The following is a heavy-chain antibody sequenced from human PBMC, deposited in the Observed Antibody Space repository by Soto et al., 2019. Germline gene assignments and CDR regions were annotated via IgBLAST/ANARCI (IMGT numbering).Heavy chain of an antibody. V-gene: IGHV4-39*01. D-gene: IGHD2-2*01. CDR1: GGSISSSNYY. CDR3: ARLPFYCSGTSCYGFYYYAVDV. J-gene: IGHJ6*02. CDR2: IYYGGSP. Sequence: LTCTVSGGSISSSNYYWVWIRQPPGKGLEWLGKIYYGGSPYNNPSLKSRLTISVDTSRNQFSLPLGSVTAADTAVYYCARLPFYCSGTSCYGFYYYAVDVWGQGTTVTVSS.